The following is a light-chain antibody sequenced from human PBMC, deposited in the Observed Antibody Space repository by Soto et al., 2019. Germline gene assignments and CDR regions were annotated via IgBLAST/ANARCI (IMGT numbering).Light chain of an antibody. J-gene: IGKJ1*01. Sequence: DIQTTQSPSSLSASVGDRVTITCRASQSISSYLNWYQQKPGKAPKLLIYAASSLQSGVPSRFSGSGSGTDFTLTISSLQPEDFATYYCQKSYSTPWTFGQGTKVEIK. CDR2: AAS. V-gene: IGKV1-39*01. CDR3: QKSYSTPWT. CDR1: QSISSY.